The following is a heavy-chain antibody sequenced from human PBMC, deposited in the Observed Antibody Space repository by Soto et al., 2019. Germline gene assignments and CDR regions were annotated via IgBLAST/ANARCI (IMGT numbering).Heavy chain of an antibody. CDR3: ARDLNWAFDH. CDR1: GFPFSSNS. D-gene: IGHD1-1*01. J-gene: IGHJ5*02. V-gene: IGHV3-48*02. Sequence: EVQLVESGGNLAQPGGSLRLSCAASGFPFSSNSVNWVRQAPGKGLEWVSYITGSGTTTRYADSAKGRFTLSRDNAKNSLFLDMNSLTDEDTAVYYCARDLNWAFDHWGRGTLVTVSS. CDR2: ITGSGTTT.